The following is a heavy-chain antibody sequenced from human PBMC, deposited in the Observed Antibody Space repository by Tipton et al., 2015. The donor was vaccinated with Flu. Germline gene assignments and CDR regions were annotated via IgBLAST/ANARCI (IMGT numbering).Heavy chain of an antibody. D-gene: IGHD6-19*01. CDR3: ARVIPEFVAGLSY. J-gene: IGHJ4*02. CDR2: ISGGGATT. V-gene: IGHV3-23*01. Sequence: SLRLSCEASGFTFSRYAMSWVRQAPGKGLEWVSGISGGGATTYFADSVKGRFTISRDNIRNTLYLQMNSLRAEDTAIYYCARVIPEFVAGLSYWGQGTLVSVSS. CDR1: GFTFSRYA.